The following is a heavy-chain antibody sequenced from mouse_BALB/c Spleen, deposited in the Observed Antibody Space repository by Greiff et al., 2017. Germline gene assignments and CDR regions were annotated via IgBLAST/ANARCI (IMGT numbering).Heavy chain of an antibody. CDR1: GFSLTSYG. CDR2: IWAGGST. Sequence: VQLVESGPGLVAPSQSLSITCTVSGFSLTSYGVHWVRQPPGKGLEWLGVIWAGGSTNYNSALMSRLSISKDNSKSQVFLKMNSLQTDDTAMYYCARDQRYGSSSYAMDYWGQGTSVTVSS. D-gene: IGHD1-1*01. CDR3: ARDQRYGSSSYAMDY. J-gene: IGHJ4*01. V-gene: IGHV2-9*02.